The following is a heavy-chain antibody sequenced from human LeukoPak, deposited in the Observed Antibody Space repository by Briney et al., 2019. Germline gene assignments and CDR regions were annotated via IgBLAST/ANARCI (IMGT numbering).Heavy chain of an antibody. J-gene: IGHJ4*02. V-gene: IGHV4-61*02. CDR3: ARDRGAGTNRYWNAYFDY. D-gene: IGHD1-1*01. CDR2: IYTSGST. Sequence: SETLSLTCTVSGVSISSGSYDWSWIRQPAGKGLEWIGRIYTSGSTNYNPSLKSRVTISVDTSKNQFSLKLSSVTAADTAVYYCARDRGAGTNRYWNAYFDYCGQGTLVTVSS. CDR1: GVSISSGSYD.